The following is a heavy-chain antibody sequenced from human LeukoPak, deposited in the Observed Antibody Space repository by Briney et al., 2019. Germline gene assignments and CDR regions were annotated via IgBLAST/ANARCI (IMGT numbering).Heavy chain of an antibody. V-gene: IGHV3-30*02. D-gene: IGHD3-22*01. CDR3: ASYLDTSGYPSGPLDY. J-gene: IGHJ4*02. CDR2: IRFDSLNT. Sequence: GGSLRLSCAASGFTFSECGMHWVRQAPGKGLEWVSFIRFDSLNTYYSSSVKGRFTISRDNSKNTLYLQMNALRPGDTAVYYCASYLDTSGYPSGPLDYWGQGTLVTVSS. CDR1: GFTFSECG.